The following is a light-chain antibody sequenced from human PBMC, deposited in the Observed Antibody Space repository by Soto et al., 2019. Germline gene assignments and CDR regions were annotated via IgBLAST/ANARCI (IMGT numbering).Light chain of an antibody. CDR1: SSDVGGYNY. CDR3: SSYAGGNNLGV. CDR2: EVF. Sequence: QSVLTQPPSASGSPGQSVTISCTGTSSDVGGYNYVSWYQQHPGKVPKLVIYEVFKRPSGVPDRFSGSKSGNTASLTVSGLQAEDEADYYCSSYAGGNNLGVFGGGTKLTVL. V-gene: IGLV2-8*01. J-gene: IGLJ2*01.